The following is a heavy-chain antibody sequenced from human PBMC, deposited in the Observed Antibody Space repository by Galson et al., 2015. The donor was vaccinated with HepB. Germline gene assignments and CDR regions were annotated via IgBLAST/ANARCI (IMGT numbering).Heavy chain of an antibody. Sequence: SLRLSCAASGFTFEDYAMHWVRQVPGKGLEWVSGITWNSGRVGYADSVKGRFTISRDNAKNSLYLQMSNPTTEDTALYFCARDQIGTDFNWFDPWGQGILVTVSS. V-gene: IGHV3-9*01. J-gene: IGHJ5*02. CDR3: ARDQIGTDFNWFDP. D-gene: IGHD1-1*01. CDR2: ITWNSGRV. CDR1: GFTFEDYA.